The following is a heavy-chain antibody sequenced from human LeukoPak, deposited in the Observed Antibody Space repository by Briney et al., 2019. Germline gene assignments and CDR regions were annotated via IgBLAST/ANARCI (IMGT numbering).Heavy chain of an antibody. CDR3: ARGSRAYVDTAMGQTY. CDR1: GFTFSSYA. V-gene: IGHV3-30*04. D-gene: IGHD5-18*01. Sequence: PGVSLRLSCAASGFTFSSYAMHWVRQAPGKGLEWVAVIPYDGSNKYYADSVKGRFTISRDNSKNTLYLQMNSLRAEDTAVYYCARGSRAYVDTAMGQTYWGQGTLVTVSS. CDR2: IPYDGSNK. J-gene: IGHJ4*02.